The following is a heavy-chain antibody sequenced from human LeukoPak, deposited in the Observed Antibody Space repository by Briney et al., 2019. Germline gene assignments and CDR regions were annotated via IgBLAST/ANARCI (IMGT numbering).Heavy chain of an antibody. Sequence: GGSLRLSCAASGFTFSNYWMHWVRQAPGKGLVWVSRIHTDGISTTYADSVKGRFTISRDNAKNTLYLQMNSLRAEDTVVYYCASGELDSLYYFDYWGQGTLVTVSS. V-gene: IGHV3-74*01. CDR2: IHTDGIST. D-gene: IGHD1-1*01. CDR3: ASGELDSLYYFDY. CDR1: GFTFSNYW. J-gene: IGHJ4*02.